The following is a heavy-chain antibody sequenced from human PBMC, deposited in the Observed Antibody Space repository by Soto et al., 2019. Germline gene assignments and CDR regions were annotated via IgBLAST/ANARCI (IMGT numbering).Heavy chain of an antibody. D-gene: IGHD6-13*01. CDR2: IIPIFGTA. CDR3: ARERNTGDRSRWNPGYYGMDV. CDR1: GDTFSSYA. J-gene: IGHJ6*02. Sequence: SVKVSCKASGDTFSSYAISWVRQSPGQGLEWMGGIIPIFGTANYAQKFQGRVTITADESTSTAYMELSSLRSEDTAVYYCARERNTGDRSRWNPGYYGMDVWGQGTTVTVSS. V-gene: IGHV1-69*13.